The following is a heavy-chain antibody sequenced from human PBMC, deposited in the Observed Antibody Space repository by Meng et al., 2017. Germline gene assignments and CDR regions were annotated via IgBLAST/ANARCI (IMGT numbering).Heavy chain of an antibody. CDR2: IYTSGST. Sequence: SETLSLTCTVSGGSISSGSYYWSWIRQPAGKGLEWIGRIYTSGSTNYNPSLKSRVTISVDTSKNQFSLKLSSVTAADTAVYYCARTQYSSSWYASGYGMDVWGQGTMVTVSS. J-gene: IGHJ6*02. CDR3: ARTQYSSSWYASGYGMDV. CDR1: GGSISSGSYY. D-gene: IGHD6-13*01. V-gene: IGHV4-61*02.